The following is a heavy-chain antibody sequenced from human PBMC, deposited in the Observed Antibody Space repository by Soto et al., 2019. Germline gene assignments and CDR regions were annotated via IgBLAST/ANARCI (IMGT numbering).Heavy chain of an antibody. CDR1: GFPFSDYY. J-gene: IGHJ3*02. D-gene: IGHD6-13*01. CDR2: ISSGASTI. V-gene: IGHV3-11*01. Sequence: GGSLRLSCAASGFPFSDYYMSWIRQAPGKGLECISYISSGASTIYYADSVKGRFTISRDDAKNSLYLQMNSLRAEDTAVYYCARDRVYEAFDSWGQGTMVTVSS. CDR3: ARDRVYEAFDS.